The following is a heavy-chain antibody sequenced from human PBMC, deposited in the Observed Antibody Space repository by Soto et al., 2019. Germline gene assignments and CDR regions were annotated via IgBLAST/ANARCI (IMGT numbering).Heavy chain of an antibody. D-gene: IGHD3-10*01. CDR3: ARSSSGSYSWFDP. J-gene: IGHJ5*02. CDR1: GYTFTGYY. Sequence: ASVKVSCKASGYTFTGYYMHWVRQAPGQGLEWMGWINPNSGGTNYAQKFQGWVTMTRDTSISTAYMELSRLRSDDTAVYYCARSSSGSYSWFDPWGQGTLVTVSS. CDR2: INPNSGGT. V-gene: IGHV1-2*04.